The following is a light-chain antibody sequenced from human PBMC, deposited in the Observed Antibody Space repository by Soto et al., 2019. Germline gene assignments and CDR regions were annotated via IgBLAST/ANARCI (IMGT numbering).Light chain of an antibody. CDR2: DVS. V-gene: IGLV2-8*01. CDR1: SSDIGVYIY. CDR3: SSYAGSNTVL. J-gene: IGLJ2*01. Sequence: QSVLTQPPSASGSPGQSVTISCTGTSSDIGVYIYVSWYQQHPGKAPKLMIYDVSKRPSGVPDRFSGSKSGNTASLTVSGLHAEDEADYYCSSYAGSNTVLFGGGTKLTVL.